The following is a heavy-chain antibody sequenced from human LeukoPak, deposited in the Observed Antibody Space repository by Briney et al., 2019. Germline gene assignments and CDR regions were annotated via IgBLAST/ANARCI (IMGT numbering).Heavy chain of an antibody. CDR1: GYTFINYY. D-gene: IGHD6-6*01. J-gene: IGHJ4*02. Sequence: ASVKVSRKASGYTFINYYIHWVRQAPGQGLEWMGIINPDSGTITYAQKFQGRVTMTRDTSTSTVHMELNSLKSEDTAVYYCARAYSWGQLVYFNYWGQGTLVTVSS. CDR3: ARAYSWGQLVYFNY. CDR2: INPDSGTI. V-gene: IGHV1-46*01.